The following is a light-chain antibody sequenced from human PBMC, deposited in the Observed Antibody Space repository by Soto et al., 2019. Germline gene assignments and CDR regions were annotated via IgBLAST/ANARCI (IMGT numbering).Light chain of an antibody. Sequence: EIVLTQSPATLSLSPGERATLSCRASQSVSSYLAWYQQKPGQAPRLLIHDASNRATGIPARFSGSGSGTDFTLTISSLGPEDFAVYYCQQRSNWLTFGGGTKVEIK. V-gene: IGKV3-11*01. CDR3: QQRSNWLT. CDR2: DAS. CDR1: QSVSSY. J-gene: IGKJ4*01.